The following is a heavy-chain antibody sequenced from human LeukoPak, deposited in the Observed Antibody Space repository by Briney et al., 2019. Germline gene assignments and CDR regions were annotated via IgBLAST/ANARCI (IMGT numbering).Heavy chain of an antibody. CDR2: INPRSGST. CDR1: GYTFTNYY. CDR3: ARARGTMIVVVTNGDAFDM. V-gene: IGHV1-46*01. D-gene: IGHD3-22*01. J-gene: IGHJ3*02. Sequence: GASVKISCKASGYTFTNYYIHWVRQAPGQGLEWLGIINPRSGSTSYAQKFQVRVTMTRDTSTSTVYMDLSSLRSEDTAMYCCARARGTMIVVVTNGDAFDMWGQGTMVTVSS.